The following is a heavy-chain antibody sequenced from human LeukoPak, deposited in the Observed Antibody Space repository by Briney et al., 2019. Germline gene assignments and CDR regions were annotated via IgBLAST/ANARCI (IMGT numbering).Heavy chain of an antibody. D-gene: IGHD5-18*01. CDR1: GFTFSNYG. CDR3: AKGHSQNFDY. V-gene: IGHV3-30*02. J-gene: IGHJ4*02. CDR2: LRRDGSDK. Sequence: GGSLRLSCAASGFTFSNYGMHWVRQAPGKGLEWVAFLRRDGSDKYYADSVKGRFTISRDNSKNTVYLQMNSLRPEDTAVCYCAKGHSQNFDYWGQGTLVTVSS.